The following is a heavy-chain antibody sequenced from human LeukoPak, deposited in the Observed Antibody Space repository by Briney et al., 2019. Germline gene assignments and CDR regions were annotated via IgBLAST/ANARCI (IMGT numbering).Heavy chain of an antibody. CDR1: GGTFSSYA. V-gene: IGHV1-69*05. CDR2: IIPIFGTA. D-gene: IGHD3-10*01. CDR3: ARSGFDYYGSGSYCNDYYYYYMDV. J-gene: IGHJ6*03. Sequence: SVKVSCKASGGTFSSYAISWVRQAPGQGLEWMGGIIPIFGTANYAQKFQGRVTITTDESTSTAYMELSSLRSEGTAVYYCARSGFDYYGSGSYCNDYYYYYMDVWGKGTTVTVSS.